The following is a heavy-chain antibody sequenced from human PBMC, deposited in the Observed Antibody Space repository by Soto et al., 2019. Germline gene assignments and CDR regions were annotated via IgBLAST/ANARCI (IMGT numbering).Heavy chain of an antibody. J-gene: IGHJ4*02. D-gene: IGHD3-22*01. V-gene: IGHV3-48*03. CDR1: GFTFSSYE. Sequence: EVQLVESGGGLVQPGGSLRLSCAASGFTFSSYEMNWVRQAPGKGLEWVSYISSSGSTIYYADSVKGRFTISRDNAKNSLYLQMNSLRAEDTAVYYCARAKRDSSGYYYGEFDYWGQGTLVTVSS. CDR2: ISSSGSTI. CDR3: ARAKRDSSGYYYGEFDY.